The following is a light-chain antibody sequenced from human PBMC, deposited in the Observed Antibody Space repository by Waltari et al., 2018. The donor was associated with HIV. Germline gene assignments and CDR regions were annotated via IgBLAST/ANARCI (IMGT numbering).Light chain of an antibody. Sequence: QSVLTQPPSVSGAPGQRVTISCTGSSSNIGAGYDVHWYQQLPGTAPKLLIYGNNNRPSGGPYRFSGSKSDTAASLAITGLQAEDEADYYCQSFDRSLSAWVFGGGTKLTVL. CDR3: QSFDRSLSAWV. J-gene: IGLJ2*01. V-gene: IGLV1-40*01. CDR2: GNN. CDR1: SSNIGAGYD.